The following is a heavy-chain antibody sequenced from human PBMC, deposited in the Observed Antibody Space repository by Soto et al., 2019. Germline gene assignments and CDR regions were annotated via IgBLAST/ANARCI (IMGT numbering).Heavy chain of an antibody. V-gene: IGHV1-46*01. CDR1: GYTFTSYY. Sequence: ASVKVSCKASGYTFTSYYMHWVRQAPGQGLEWMGIINPSGGSTSYAQKFQGRVTMTRDTSTRTVYMELSSLRSEDTAVYYCARDFSGAVAAPRGYFDYWGQGTLVTVSS. J-gene: IGHJ4*02. D-gene: IGHD6-19*01. CDR2: INPSGGST. CDR3: ARDFSGAVAAPRGYFDY.